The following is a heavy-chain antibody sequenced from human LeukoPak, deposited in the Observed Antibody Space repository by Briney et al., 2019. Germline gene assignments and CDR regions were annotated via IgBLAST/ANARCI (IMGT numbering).Heavy chain of an antibody. CDR2: IRYDGSNK. V-gene: IGHV3-30*02. J-gene: IGHJ4*02. D-gene: IGHD6-19*01. CDR3: AKDLGVAVAGTWGAGYFDY. CDR1: GFTFSSYG. Sequence: PGGSLRLSCAASGFTFSSYGMHWVRQAPGKGLEWVTFIRYDGSNKYYADSVKGRFTISRDNSKNTLYLQVNSLRPEDTAVYYCAKDLGVAVAGTWGAGYFDYWGQGTLVTVSS.